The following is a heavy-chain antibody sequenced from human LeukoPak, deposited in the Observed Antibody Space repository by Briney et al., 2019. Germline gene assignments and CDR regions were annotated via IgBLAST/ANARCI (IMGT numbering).Heavy chain of an antibody. D-gene: IGHD2-15*01. V-gene: IGHV1-46*01. J-gene: IGHJ3*02. CDR2: INPSGGST. CDR1: GYTFTSYY. CDR3: AREEGRYCSGGSCYSTNDDAFDI. Sequence: GASVKVSCKASGYTFTSYYMHWVRQAPGQGLEWMGIINPSGGSTSYAQKFQGRVTMTRDTSTSTVYMELSSLRSEDTAVYYCAREEGRYCSGGSCYSTNDDAFDIWGQGTMVTVSS.